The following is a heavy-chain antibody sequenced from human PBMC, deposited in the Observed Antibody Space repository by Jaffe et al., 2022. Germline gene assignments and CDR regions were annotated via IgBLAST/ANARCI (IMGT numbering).Heavy chain of an antibody. Sequence: EVQLVESGGGLVQPGGSLRLSCAASGFTFSSYEMNWVRQAPGKGLEWVSYISSSGSTIYYADSVKGRFTISRDNAKNSLYLQMNSLRAEDTAVYYCAREGSSGYSYGLLDFDYWGQGTLVTVSS. CDR3: AREGSSGYSYGLLDFDY. D-gene: IGHD5-18*01. CDR2: ISSSGSTI. CDR1: GFTFSSYE. V-gene: IGHV3-48*03. J-gene: IGHJ4*02.